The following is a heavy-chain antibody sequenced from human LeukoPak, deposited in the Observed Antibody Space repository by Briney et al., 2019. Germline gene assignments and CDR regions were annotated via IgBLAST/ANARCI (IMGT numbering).Heavy chain of an antibody. V-gene: IGHV3-23*01. CDR3: VKKLYDNSGYIDY. Sequence: GGSLRLSCAASGFTFSSYAMSWVRQAPGKGLEWVSGISGSGVRTYYADSAKGRFTISRDNSRNTLYLQMNSLRAEDTALYYCVKKLYDNSGYIDYWGQGTLVTVSS. D-gene: IGHD3-22*01. CDR1: GFTFSSYA. J-gene: IGHJ4*02. CDR2: ISGSGVRT.